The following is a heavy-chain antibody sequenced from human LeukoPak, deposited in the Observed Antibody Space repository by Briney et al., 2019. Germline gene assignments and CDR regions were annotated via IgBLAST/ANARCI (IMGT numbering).Heavy chain of an antibody. V-gene: IGHV4-30-2*01. CDR1: GGSISSGGYY. Sequence: PSQTLSLTCTVSGGSISSGGYYWSWIRQPPGKGLEWIGYIYHSGSTYYNPSLKSRVTISVDRSKNQFSLKLSSVTAADTAVYYCARDLRAPENTHSAPLNYGSGSYKTPGDYWGQGTLVTVSS. D-gene: IGHD3-10*01. CDR2: IYHSGST. CDR3: ARDLRAPENTHSAPLNYGSGSYKTPGDY. J-gene: IGHJ4*02.